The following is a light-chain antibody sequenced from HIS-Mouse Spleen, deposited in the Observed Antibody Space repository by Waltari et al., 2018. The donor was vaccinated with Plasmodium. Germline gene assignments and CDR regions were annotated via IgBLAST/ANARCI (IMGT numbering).Light chain of an antibody. CDR3: SSYAGSNNVV. V-gene: IGLV2-8*01. CDR2: EVS. Sequence: QSALTQPPSASGSPGQSVTISCTGTSSDVGGYNYVSWYQQHPGKAPKRMIYEVSKRPSGVPERFSGSKSGNTGSLTVSGLQAEDEADYYGSSYAGSNNVVFGGGTKLTVL. CDR1: SSDVGGYNY. J-gene: IGLJ2*01.